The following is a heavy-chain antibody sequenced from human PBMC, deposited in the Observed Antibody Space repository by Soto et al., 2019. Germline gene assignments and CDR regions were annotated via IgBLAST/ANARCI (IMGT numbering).Heavy chain of an antibody. J-gene: IGHJ4*02. CDR2: ISYDGSNK. V-gene: IGHV3-30*18. CDR1: GFTFSSYG. Sequence: QVQLVESGGGVVQPGRSLRLSCAASGFTFSSYGMHWVRQAPGKGLEWVAVISYDGSNKYYADPVKGRFTTSRDNSKNXLNXQMNVLRAADTAVYYCAKDLSEGYCSGGSGYRCDYWGQGTLVTVSS. D-gene: IGHD2-15*01. CDR3: AKDLSEGYCSGGSGYRCDY.